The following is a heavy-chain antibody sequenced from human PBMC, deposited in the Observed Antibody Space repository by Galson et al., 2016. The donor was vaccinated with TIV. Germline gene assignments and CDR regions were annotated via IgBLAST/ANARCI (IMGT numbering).Heavy chain of an antibody. V-gene: IGHV1-2*04. Sequence: SVKVSCKASGYTFTEYYIHWVRQAPGQGLEWMGRINPNSGGTMYAQKFQSWVTMTRDTSITTAYMGLSRLKSADTAVYYCAKIGQEHDAFDIWGQGTMVTVFS. CDR2: INPNSGGT. D-gene: IGHD1/OR15-1a*01. J-gene: IGHJ3*02. CDR1: GYTFTEYY. CDR3: AKIGQEHDAFDI.